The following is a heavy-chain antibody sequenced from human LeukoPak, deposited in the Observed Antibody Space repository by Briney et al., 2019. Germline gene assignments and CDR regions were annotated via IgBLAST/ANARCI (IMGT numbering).Heavy chain of an antibody. J-gene: IGHJ4*02. CDR2: INHSGST. CDR3: ARGLAVAGTILDY. D-gene: IGHD6-19*01. Sequence: SETQSLTCAVYGGSFSGYYWSWIRQPPGKGLEWIGEINHSGSTKYNPPLKSRVTISVDTSKNQFSLKLSSVTAADTAVYYCARGLAVAGTILDYWGQGTLVTVSS. CDR1: GGSFSGYY. V-gene: IGHV4-34*01.